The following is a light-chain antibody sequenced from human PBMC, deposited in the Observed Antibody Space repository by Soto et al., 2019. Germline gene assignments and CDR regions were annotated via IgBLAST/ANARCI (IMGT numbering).Light chain of an antibody. CDR1: QRISSY. V-gene: IGKV1-39*01. Sequence: DIQMTQSPSSLSASVGDRVTITCRASQRISSYLNWYQQKPGKATKVLIYGASSLQSGVPSRFSGSGSGTDFTLTISSLQPEDSATYYCQQSYSTPYTFGQGTKLEIK. CDR2: GAS. CDR3: QQSYSTPYT. J-gene: IGKJ2*01.